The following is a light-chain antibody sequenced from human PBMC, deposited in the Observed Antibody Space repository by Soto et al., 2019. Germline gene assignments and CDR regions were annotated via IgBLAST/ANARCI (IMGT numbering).Light chain of an antibody. CDR1: QGIDSS. V-gene: IGKV1-13*02. CDR3: QQYNSYS. CDR2: HAS. Sequence: ILLAQSPSSLSASVGDRGTIPCRASQGIDSSFAWYQQKPGTAPKLLIYHASTLESGVPSRFSGSGSGTEFTLTISSLQPDDFATYYCQQYNSYSFGQGTKV. J-gene: IGKJ1*01.